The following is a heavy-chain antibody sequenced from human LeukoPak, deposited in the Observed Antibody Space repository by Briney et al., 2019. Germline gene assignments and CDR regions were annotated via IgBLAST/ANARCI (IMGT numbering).Heavy chain of an antibody. CDR3: VRQRVGYFRS. CDR1: GFTFSDYY. J-gene: IGHJ5*02. Sequence: GGSLRLSCAASGFTFSDYYMSWIRQAPGKGLEWVSYISSSGSTIYYADSVKGRFTISRDNSNNTVFLQMNSLKTEDTAVYYCVRQRVGYFRSWGQGTLVTVSS. CDR2: ISSSGSTI. D-gene: IGHD2/OR15-2a*01. V-gene: IGHV3-11*04.